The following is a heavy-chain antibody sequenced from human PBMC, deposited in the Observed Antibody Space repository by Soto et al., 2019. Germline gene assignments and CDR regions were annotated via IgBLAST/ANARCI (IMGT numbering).Heavy chain of an antibody. Sequence: LGESLKISCKGSGYSFTSYWISWVRQMPGKGLEWMGRIDPSDSYTNYSPSFQGHVTISADKSISTAYLQWSSLKASDTAMYYCASSVVVVAATDYWGQGTLVTVSS. D-gene: IGHD2-15*01. J-gene: IGHJ4*02. CDR2: IDPSDSYT. CDR1: GYSFTSYW. CDR3: ASSVVVVAATDY. V-gene: IGHV5-10-1*01.